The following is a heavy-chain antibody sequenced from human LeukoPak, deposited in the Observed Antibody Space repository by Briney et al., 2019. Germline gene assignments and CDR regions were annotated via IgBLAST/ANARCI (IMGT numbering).Heavy chain of an antibody. CDR2: IIPIFGIA. J-gene: IGHJ4*02. CDR3: AREPGIAVAGYAFDY. Sequence: GSSVKVSCKASGGTFSSYAISWVRQAPGQGLEWMGGIIPIFGIANYAQKFQGRVTITADESTSTAYMELSSLRSEDTAVYYCAREPGIAVAGYAFDYWGQGTLVTVSS. V-gene: IGHV1-69*01. CDR1: GGTFSSYA. D-gene: IGHD6-19*01.